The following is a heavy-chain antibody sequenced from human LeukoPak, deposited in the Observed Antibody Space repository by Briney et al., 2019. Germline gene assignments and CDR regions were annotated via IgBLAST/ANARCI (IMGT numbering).Heavy chain of an antibody. J-gene: IGHJ6*02. Sequence: PGRSLRLSCAASGFTFSSYAMHWVRQAPGKGLEWVAVISYDGSNKYYADSVKGRFTISRDNSKNALYLQMNSLRAEDTAVYYCARDLPHGGYGMDVWGQGTTVTVSS. CDR3: ARDLPHGGYGMDV. CDR2: ISYDGSNK. V-gene: IGHV3-30-3*01. D-gene: IGHD6-25*01. CDR1: GFTFSSYA.